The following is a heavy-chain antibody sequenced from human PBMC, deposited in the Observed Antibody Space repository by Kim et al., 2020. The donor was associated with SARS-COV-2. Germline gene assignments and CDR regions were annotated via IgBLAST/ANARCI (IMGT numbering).Heavy chain of an antibody. V-gene: IGHV3-23*01. CDR2: ISGSGGST. CDR1: GFTFSSYA. CDR3: AKDGYLGYSSSQVFDY. D-gene: IGHD6-13*01. Sequence: GGSLRLSCAASGFTFSSYAMSWVRQAPGKGLEWVSAISGSGGSTYYADSVKGRFTISRDNSKNTLYLQMNSLRAEDTAVYYCAKDGYLGYSSSQVFDYWGQGTLVTVSS. J-gene: IGHJ4*02.